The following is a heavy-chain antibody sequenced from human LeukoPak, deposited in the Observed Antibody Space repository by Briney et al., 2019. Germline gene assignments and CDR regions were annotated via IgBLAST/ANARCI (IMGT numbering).Heavy chain of an antibody. CDR2: ITVSGGGT. Sequence: GGSLRLSCEASGVSFMTSAMSWVRQAPGKGLEWFSSITVSGGGTYYGDSVKGRFTISRDNSKNTLFLQMNGLGVEDTAIYYCAKEGTMTPGGLYWYFDLWGRGTLVTVSS. CDR3: AKEGTMTPGGLYWYFDL. J-gene: IGHJ2*01. V-gene: IGHV3-23*01. CDR1: GVSFMTSA. D-gene: IGHD3-10*01.